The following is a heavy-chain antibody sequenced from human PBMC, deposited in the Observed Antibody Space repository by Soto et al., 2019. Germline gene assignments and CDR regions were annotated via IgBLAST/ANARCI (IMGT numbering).Heavy chain of an antibody. Sequence: SETLSLTCAVYGGSFSGYYWSWIRQPPGKGLEWIGEINHSGSTNYNPSLKSRVTISVDTSKNQFSLKLSSVTAADTAVYYCARVGMWLDYDILTGYYTDAFDIWGQGTMVTVSS. CDR3: ARVGMWLDYDILTGYYTDAFDI. D-gene: IGHD3-9*01. V-gene: IGHV4-34*01. CDR2: INHSGST. J-gene: IGHJ3*02. CDR1: GGSFSGYY.